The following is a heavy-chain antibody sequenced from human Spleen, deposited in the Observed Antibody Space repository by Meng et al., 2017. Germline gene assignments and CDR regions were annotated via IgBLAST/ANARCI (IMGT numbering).Heavy chain of an antibody. D-gene: IGHD2-15*01. CDR3: ASWIYSCSWQ. CDR1: GSSISSIDW. CDR2: IYHGGDT. V-gene: IGHV4/OR15-8*02. J-gene: IGHJ4*02. Sequence: QVPLQASGPGLVNPSGTVSLSGVVSGSSISSIDWWSWVLQPPGKGLEWIGEIYHGGDTNYNPSLKSRVTIAIDKSKNQFSLKLSSVTAADTAVYYCASWIYSCSWQWGQGALVTVSS.